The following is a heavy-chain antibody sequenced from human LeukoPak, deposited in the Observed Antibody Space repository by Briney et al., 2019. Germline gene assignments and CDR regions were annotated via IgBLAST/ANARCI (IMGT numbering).Heavy chain of an antibody. V-gene: IGHV3-74*01. D-gene: IGHD5-12*01. J-gene: IGHJ6*03. CDR2: INTDGSST. CDR3: ARAFRGYSGYVNYYYYYMDV. Sequence: PGGSLRLSCAASGFTFSSYWMHWVRQAPGKGLVWVSRINTDGSSTSYADSVKGRFTISRDNAKNTLYLQTNSLRAEDTAVYYCARAFRGYSGYVNYYYYYMDVWGKGTTVTVSS. CDR1: GFTFSSYW.